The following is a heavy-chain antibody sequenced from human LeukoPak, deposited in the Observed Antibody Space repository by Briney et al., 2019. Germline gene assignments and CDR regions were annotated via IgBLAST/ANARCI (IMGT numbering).Heavy chain of an antibody. CDR3: AREMIVVGGDALDI. Sequence: GGSLRLSCAASGFTFSSYEMNWVRQAPGKGLEWVSYISNSGNTIFYADSVKGRFTISRDNAKNSLYLQMDSLRAEDTAVYYCAREMIVVGGDALDIWGQGTMVTVSS. CDR1: GFTFSSYE. V-gene: IGHV3-48*03. D-gene: IGHD3-22*01. CDR2: ISNSGNTI. J-gene: IGHJ3*02.